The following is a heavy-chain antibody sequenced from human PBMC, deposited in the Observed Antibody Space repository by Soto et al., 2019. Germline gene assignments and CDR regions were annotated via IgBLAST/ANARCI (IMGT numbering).Heavy chain of an antibody. CDR2: ISWNSGSI. CDR3: AKDTGLYYDILTGTRSYYYYGIDV. Sequence: PGGSLRLSCAASGFTFDDYAMHWVRQAPGKGLEWVSGISWNSGSIGYADSVKGRFTISRDNAKNSLYLQMNSLRAEDTALYYCAKDTGLYYDILTGTRSYYYYGIDVWGDVTTVTVSS. CDR1: GFTFDDYA. V-gene: IGHV3-9*01. D-gene: IGHD3-9*01. J-gene: IGHJ6*04.